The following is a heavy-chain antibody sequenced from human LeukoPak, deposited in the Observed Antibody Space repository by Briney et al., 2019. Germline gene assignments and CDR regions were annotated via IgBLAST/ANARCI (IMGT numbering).Heavy chain of an antibody. V-gene: IGHV1-3*01. CDR2: INAGNGNT. Sequence: ASVKVSCKASGYTFTSYAMHWVRQDPGQRLEWMGWINAGNGNTKYSQKFQGRVTITRATSASTAYMELSSLRSEDTAVYYCAREGRYFDWLLFDYWGQGTLVTVSS. J-gene: IGHJ4*02. CDR1: GYTFTSYA. CDR3: AREGRYFDWLLFDY. D-gene: IGHD3-9*01.